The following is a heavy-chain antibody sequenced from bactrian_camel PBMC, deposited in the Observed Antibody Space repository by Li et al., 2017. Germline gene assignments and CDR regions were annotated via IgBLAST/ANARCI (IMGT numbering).Heavy chain of an antibody. CDR3: GLGRTVVTP. Sequence: VQLVESGGGLVQPGGSLRLSCAASGFTFSSVWMNWVRQAPGQEREGVAFVYFGGGSTYYADSVKGRFTISRDNAKNMLYLQLNSLKTEDTAMYYCGLGRTVVTPRGQGTQVTVS. V-gene: IGHV3S1*01. D-gene: IGHD6*01. CDR2: VYFGGGST. CDR1: GFTFSSVW. J-gene: IGHJ4*01.